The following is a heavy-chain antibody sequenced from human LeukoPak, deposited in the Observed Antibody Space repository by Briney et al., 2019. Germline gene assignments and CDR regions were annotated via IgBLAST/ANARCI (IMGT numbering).Heavy chain of an antibody. CDR3: VSGTYKGAGQALDI. V-gene: IGHV3-33*01. CDR1: GFTFSSYG. D-gene: IGHD5-24*01. Sequence: GGSLRLSCAASGFTFSSYGIHWVRQAPGKGLEWVAVVWYDGSDKYYADSVKGRFTISRDNSKSTLYLQMNSLRAEDTAVYYCVSGTYKGAGQALDIWGQGTMVTVSS. J-gene: IGHJ3*02. CDR2: VWYDGSDK.